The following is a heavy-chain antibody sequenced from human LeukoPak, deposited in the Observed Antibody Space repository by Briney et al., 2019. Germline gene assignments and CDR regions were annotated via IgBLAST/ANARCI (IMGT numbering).Heavy chain of an antibody. CDR3: GFSINYYFDF. CDR1: EFTFSSHW. V-gene: IGHV3-7*05. Sequence: GGSLRLSCVVSEFTFSSHWMTWVRQVPGEGLEWAANITPDGGGSYYVDSVKGRFTISRDNAKNSLYLQLNSLRAEDTAVYYCGFSINYYFDFWGQGTLVTVSS. D-gene: IGHD1-20*01. J-gene: IGHJ4*02. CDR2: ITPDGGGS.